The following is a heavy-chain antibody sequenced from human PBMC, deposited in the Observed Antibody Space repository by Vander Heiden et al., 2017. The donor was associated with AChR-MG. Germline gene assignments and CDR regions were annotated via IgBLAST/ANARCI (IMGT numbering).Heavy chain of an antibody. J-gene: IGHJ4*02. D-gene: IGHD2-2*02. Sequence: HVQLVQSGAAVQKPGSSVQVSCKASGGTFSSYPNICVPKAPGQGLEWMGGISPMFGTANYAQKCQGRVTVTADESTSTAYMELSSLRSEETAVYYCARAPNPLDCSSTSCYSKWYYFDYWGQGTLVTVSS. CDR2: ISPMFGTA. V-gene: IGHV1-69*01. CDR1: GGTFSSYP. CDR3: ARAPNPLDCSSTSCYSKWYYFDY.